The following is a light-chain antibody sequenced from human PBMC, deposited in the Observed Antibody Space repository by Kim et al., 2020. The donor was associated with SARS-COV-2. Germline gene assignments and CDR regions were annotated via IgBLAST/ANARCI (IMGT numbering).Light chain of an antibody. J-gene: IGKJ4*02. CDR1: QSIGYA. Sequence: DIQMTQSPSSLSASVGDRVTITCRASQSIGYALGWYQQKPGKAPKRLIYAASSLQSGVPSRFSGSGSGTEFTLTISSLQPDDFATYYCLQHNNFSVTFGGGTKVDIK. V-gene: IGKV1-17*01. CDR3: LQHNNFSVT. CDR2: AAS.